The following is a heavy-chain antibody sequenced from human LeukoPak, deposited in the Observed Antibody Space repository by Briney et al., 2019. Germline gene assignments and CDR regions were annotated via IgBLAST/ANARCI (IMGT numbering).Heavy chain of an antibody. CDR1: GFTFSSYS. J-gene: IGHJ3*02. Sequence: GGSLRLSCAASGFTFSSYSMNWVRQAPGKGLEWVSYISSSSSTIYYADSVKGRFTISRDNAKNSLYLQMNSLRAEDTAVYYCARDYYGSGKDAAFDIWGQGTMVTVSS. V-gene: IGHV3-48*04. CDR3: ARDYYGSGKDAAFDI. D-gene: IGHD3-10*01. CDR2: ISSSSSTI.